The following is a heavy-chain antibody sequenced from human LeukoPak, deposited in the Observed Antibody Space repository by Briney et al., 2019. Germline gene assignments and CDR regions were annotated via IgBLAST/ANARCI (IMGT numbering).Heavy chain of an antibody. Sequence: SETLSLTCTVSGGSISSRSYYWGWLRQPPGKGLEWIGIIYYSGSTYSNPSLWSQVTISVDTSKNQFSLKLSSVTAADTAVYYCASFYCSGGSCYQYYYYYYMDVWGKGTTVTISS. V-gene: IGHV4-39*01. CDR3: ASFYCSGGSCYQYYYYYYMDV. CDR1: GGSISSRSYY. J-gene: IGHJ6*03. CDR2: IYYSGST. D-gene: IGHD2-15*01.